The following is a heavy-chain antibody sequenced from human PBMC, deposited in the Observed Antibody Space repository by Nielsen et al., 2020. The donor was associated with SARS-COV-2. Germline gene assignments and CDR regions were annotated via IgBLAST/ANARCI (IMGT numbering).Heavy chain of an antibody. Sequence: WIRQPPGKALEWLARIDWDDDKYYTTSPNTRLTISKGTSKNQVVLTMTNMEATDTGTYFCARGNSSGWYFDLQSWGQGTLVTVSS. V-gene: IGHV2-70*09. D-gene: IGHD6-19*01. J-gene: IGHJ1*01. CDR3: ARGNSSGWYFDLQS. CDR2: IDWDDDK.